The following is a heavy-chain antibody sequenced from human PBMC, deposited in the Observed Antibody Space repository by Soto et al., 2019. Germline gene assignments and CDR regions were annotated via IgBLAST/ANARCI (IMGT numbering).Heavy chain of an antibody. V-gene: IGHV3-15*01. CDR1: GFTFSNAW. Sequence: EVQLVESGGGLVQPGGSLRLSCAASGFTFSNAWMSWVRQAPGKGLEWVGRIKSKTDGGTTDYAAPVKGRFTISRDDSKNTLYLQMNSLKTEDTAVYYCTTGLTHKGTGMDVWGQGTTVTVSS. J-gene: IGHJ6*02. CDR3: TTGLTHKGTGMDV. D-gene: IGHD2-21*02. CDR2: IKSKTDGGTT.